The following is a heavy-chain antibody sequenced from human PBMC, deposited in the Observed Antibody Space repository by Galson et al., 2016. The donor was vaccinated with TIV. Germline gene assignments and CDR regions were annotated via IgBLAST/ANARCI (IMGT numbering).Heavy chain of an antibody. CDR3: AKVPSSGFSYYYGIDV. Sequence: SLRLSCAVSGFTFSSYALTWVRQAPGKGLEWVSAISGGGGSSYYGDSVKGRFTISRDNSEKMLYLQMNSLRAEDTAVYYCAKVPSSGFSYYYGIDVWGHGTTVTVS. V-gene: IGHV3-23*01. CDR1: GFTFSSYA. D-gene: IGHD3-22*01. J-gene: IGHJ6*02. CDR2: ISGGGGSS.